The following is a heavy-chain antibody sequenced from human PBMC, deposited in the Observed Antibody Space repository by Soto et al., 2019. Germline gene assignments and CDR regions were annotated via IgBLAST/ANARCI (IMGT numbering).Heavy chain of an antibody. D-gene: IGHD3-9*01. Sequence: PSDTLSLTCTVSGRSISRSSYYWGCIRQPPGMEQERMGRIYYNGSTYNNQSLNSRDTISSDTPKNQIPMKLSSVTATDTAVYYCARQVDKLSLYYYGMDVWGQGTTVS. V-gene: IGHV4-39*01. CDR3: ARQVDKLSLYYYGMDV. CDR1: GRSISRSSYY. CDR2: IYYNGST. J-gene: IGHJ6*02.